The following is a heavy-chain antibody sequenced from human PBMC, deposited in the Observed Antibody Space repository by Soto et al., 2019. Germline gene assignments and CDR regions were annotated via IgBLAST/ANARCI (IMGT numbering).Heavy chain of an antibody. CDR2: ISYSGGST. J-gene: IGHJ1*01. D-gene: IGHD3-10*01. Sequence: GGSLRLSCAASGFTLSDFSMHWVRQAAGKGLEFVSAISYSGGSTYYADSVKGRFTISRDNSKNTLYLQMNSLRAEDTAVYYCARDMVRGLYPEYFQHWGQGTLVTVSS. CDR3: ARDMVRGLYPEYFQH. CDR1: GFTLSDFS. V-gene: IGHV3-64*04.